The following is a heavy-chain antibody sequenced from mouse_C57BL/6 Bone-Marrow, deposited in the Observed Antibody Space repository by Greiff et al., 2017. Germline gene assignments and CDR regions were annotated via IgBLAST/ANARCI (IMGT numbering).Heavy chain of an antibody. V-gene: IGHV1-50*01. CDR2: IDPSDSYT. Sequence: QVQLQQPGAELVKPGASVKLSCKASGYTFTSYWMQWVNQRPGQGLEWIGEIDPSDSYTNYNHKFKGKATLTVDTASSTAYMQISSLTSEDSAVYYCAREGAYYSNAWFAYWGQGTLVTVSA. D-gene: IGHD2-5*01. J-gene: IGHJ3*01. CDR3: AREGAYYSNAWFAY. CDR1: GYTFTSYW.